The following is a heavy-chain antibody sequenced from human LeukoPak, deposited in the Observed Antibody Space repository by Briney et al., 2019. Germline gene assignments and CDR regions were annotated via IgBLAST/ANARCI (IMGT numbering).Heavy chain of an antibody. J-gene: IGHJ3*02. CDR1: GFTFDDYA. D-gene: IGHD1-26*01. CDR3: AKDMYSGSSHDAFDI. Sequence: PGGALRLSCAASGFTFDDYAMHWVRQAPGKGLEWVSLISGDGGSTYYADSVKGRFTISRDNSKNSLYLQMNSLRTEDTALYYCAKDMYSGSSHDAFDIWGQGTMVTVSS. V-gene: IGHV3-43*02. CDR2: ISGDGGST.